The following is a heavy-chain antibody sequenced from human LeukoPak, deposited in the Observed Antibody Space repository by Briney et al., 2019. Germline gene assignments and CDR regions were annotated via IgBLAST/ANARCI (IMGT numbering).Heavy chain of an antibody. CDR2: IYYSGTT. V-gene: IGHV4-39*07. D-gene: IGHD6-6*01. CDR3: AVYGSSAGWFDP. Sequence: SETLSLTCTVSGGSISSSGYYWAWIRQAPGMGLDWIGCIYYSGTTHYNPSLRSRVTISVDTSKNQFSLKLTSVTAADAAVYYCAVYGSSAGWFDPWGQGTLVTVSP. J-gene: IGHJ5*02. CDR1: GGSISSSGYY.